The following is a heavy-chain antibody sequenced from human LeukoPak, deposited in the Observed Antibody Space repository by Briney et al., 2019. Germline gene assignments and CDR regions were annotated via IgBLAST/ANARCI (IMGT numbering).Heavy chain of an antibody. Sequence: PSETLSLTCTVSGYSISSGYYWGWIRQPPGKGLEWIGSIYHSGSTYYNPSLKSRVTISVDTSKNQFSLKLSSVTAADTAVYYCARDSGYCGGDCYSYNWFDPWGQGTLVTVSS. J-gene: IGHJ5*02. D-gene: IGHD2-21*02. V-gene: IGHV4-38-2*02. CDR3: ARDSGYCGGDCYSYNWFDP. CDR2: IYHSGST. CDR1: GYSISSGYY.